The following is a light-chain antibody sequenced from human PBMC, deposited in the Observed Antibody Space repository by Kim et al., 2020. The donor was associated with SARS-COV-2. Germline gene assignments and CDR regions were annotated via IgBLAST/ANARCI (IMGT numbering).Light chain of an antibody. CDR2: GKN. CDR1: PLRNYH. V-gene: IGLV3-19*01. CDR3: NSRESSGNRVV. Sequence: AQGHTVRITCKGDPLRNYHASWYQQKTGQAPTLVIYGKNNWPSGIPDRFFGSSSGNTASLLITGVQAADEADFYCNSRESSGNRVVFGGGTQLTVL. J-gene: IGLJ2*01.